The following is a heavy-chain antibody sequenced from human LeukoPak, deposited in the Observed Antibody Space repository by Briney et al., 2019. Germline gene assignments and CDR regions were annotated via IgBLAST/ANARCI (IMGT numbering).Heavy chain of an antibody. CDR3: ARIDGYNAPLDY. J-gene: IGHJ4*02. CDR2: INPNSGGT. Sequence: GASVKVSCKASGYTFTGYYMHWVRQAPGQGLEWMGRINPNSGGTNYAQKFQGRVTMTRDTSISTAYMELSRLRSDDTAVYYCARIDGYNAPLDYWGQGILVTVSS. V-gene: IGHV1-2*06. CDR1: GYTFTGYY. D-gene: IGHD5-24*01.